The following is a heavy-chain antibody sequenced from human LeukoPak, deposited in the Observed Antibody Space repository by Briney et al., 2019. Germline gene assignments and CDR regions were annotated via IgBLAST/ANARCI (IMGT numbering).Heavy chain of an antibody. J-gene: IGHJ5*02. CDR3: ARGVVVPAASDITNWFDP. CDR1: GGSISSSNW. D-gene: IGHD2-2*01. V-gene: IGHV4-4*02. Sequence: PSGTLSLTCAVSGGSISSSNWWSRVRQPPGKGLEWIGEIYHSGSTNYNPSLKSRVTISVDKSKNQFSLKLSSVTAADTAVYYCARGVVVPAASDITNWFDPWGQGTLVTVSS. CDR2: IYHSGST.